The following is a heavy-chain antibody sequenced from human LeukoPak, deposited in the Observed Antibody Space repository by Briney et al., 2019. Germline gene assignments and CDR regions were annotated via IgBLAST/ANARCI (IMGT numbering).Heavy chain of an antibody. J-gene: IGHJ4*02. CDR3: AKVQGYCSETSCYPAY. CDR1: GYTFTNYA. V-gene: IGHV7-4-1*02. Sequence: ASVKVSCKASGYTFTNYAINWVRQAPGQGLEWMGWINTNTGNPTYAQGFTGRFVFSLDTSVNTAYLQISSLKTEDTAIYYCAKVQGYCSETSCYPAYWGQGALVSVSS. D-gene: IGHD2-2*01. CDR2: INTNTGNP.